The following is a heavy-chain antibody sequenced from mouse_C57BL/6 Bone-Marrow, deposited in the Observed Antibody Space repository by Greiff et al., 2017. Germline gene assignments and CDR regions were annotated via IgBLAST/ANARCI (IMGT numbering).Heavy chain of an antibody. J-gene: IGHJ4*01. D-gene: IGHD2-12*01. CDR2: ISSGSSTI. CDR3: ASSYSVNAMDY. CDR1: GFTFSDYG. Sequence: EVKVEESGGGLVKPGGSLKLSCAASGFTFSDYGMHWVRQAPEKGLEWVAYISSGSSTIYYADTVKGRFTISRDNAKNTLFLQMTRLRSEDTAMYYCASSYSVNAMDYWGQGTSVTVSS. V-gene: IGHV5-17*01.